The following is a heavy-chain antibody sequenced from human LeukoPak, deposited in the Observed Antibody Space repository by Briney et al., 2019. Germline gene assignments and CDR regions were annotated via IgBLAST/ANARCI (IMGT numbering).Heavy chain of an antibody. CDR1: GYTFTIYA. CDR3: ARDLAGSGWYVT. D-gene: IGHD6-19*01. J-gene: IGHJ4*02. Sequence: GASVTVSFTASGYTFTIYAMNWVRQAPGQGLEWKGWINTNTGNPTYSQGFPGRFVFSLDTSVSTAYLQISSLKAEDTAVYYCARDLAGSGWYVTWGQGTLVTVSS. V-gene: IGHV7-4-1*02. CDR2: INTNTGNP.